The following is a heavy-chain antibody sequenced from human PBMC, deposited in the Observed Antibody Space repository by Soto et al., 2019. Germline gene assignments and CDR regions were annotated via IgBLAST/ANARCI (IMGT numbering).Heavy chain of an antibody. CDR3: ARVLTTPNQYCSSTSCSFDY. CDR1: GGSFSGYY. D-gene: IGHD2-2*01. Sequence: PSETLSLTCAVYGGSFSGYYWSWIRQPPGKGLEWIGEINHSGSTNYNPSLKSRVAISVDTSKNQFSLKLSSVTAADTAVYYCARVLTTPNQYCSSTSCSFDYWGQGTLVTVSS. CDR2: INHSGST. J-gene: IGHJ4*02. V-gene: IGHV4-34*01.